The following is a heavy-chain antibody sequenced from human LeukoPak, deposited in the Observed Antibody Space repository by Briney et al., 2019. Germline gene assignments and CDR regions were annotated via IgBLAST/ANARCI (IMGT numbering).Heavy chain of an antibody. Sequence: GGSLEISFKGSGFRFTSYWNGWGRPRPGKGVGWMGMIYPDEWDTRYSPAFQGQGTISADKSITTAYLQWSSLKPSDTAMYYCARQRTYCSSTSCYRYFDYWGQGTLVTVSS. CDR3: ARQRTYCSSTSCYRYFDY. CDR2: IYPDEWDT. V-gene: IGHV5-51*01. J-gene: IGHJ4*02. D-gene: IGHD2-2*01. CDR1: GFRFTSYW.